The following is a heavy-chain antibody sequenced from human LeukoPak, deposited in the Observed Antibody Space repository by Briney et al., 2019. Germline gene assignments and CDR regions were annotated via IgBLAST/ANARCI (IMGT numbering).Heavy chain of an antibody. V-gene: IGHV3-23*01. CDR3: AKNGREIMITFGGVRTYYFDY. CDR2: ISGSGGST. CDR1: GFTFSSYA. Sequence: GGSLRLSCAASGFTFSSYAMSWVRQAPGKGLEWVSAISGSGGSTYYADSVKGRFTISRDNSKNTLYLQMNSLRAEDTAVYYCAKNGREIMITFGGVRTYYFDYWGQGTLVTVSS. J-gene: IGHJ4*02. D-gene: IGHD3-16*01.